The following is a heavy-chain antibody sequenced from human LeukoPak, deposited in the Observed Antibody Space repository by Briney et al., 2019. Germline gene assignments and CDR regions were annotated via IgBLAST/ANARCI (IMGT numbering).Heavy chain of an antibody. V-gene: IGHV4-61*02. Sequence: SETLSLTCTVSGGSISSGSYSWSWIRQPAGKGLEWIGRIYTSGSTNYNPSLKSRVTISVDTSKNQFSLKLSSGTAADTAVYYCARESELYGDDDYWGQGTLVTVSS. CDR3: ARESELYGDDDY. J-gene: IGHJ4*02. CDR1: GGSISSGSYS. D-gene: IGHD4-17*01. CDR2: IYTSGST.